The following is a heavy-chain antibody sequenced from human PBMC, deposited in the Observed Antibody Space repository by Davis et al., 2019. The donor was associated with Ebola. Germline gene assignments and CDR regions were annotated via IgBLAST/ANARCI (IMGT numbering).Heavy chain of an antibody. J-gene: IGHJ3*02. V-gene: IGHV3-74*01. CDR3: ARSTGVYDFWSGRDAFDI. Sequence: PGGSLRLSCAASGFTFSSYWMHWVRQAPGKGLVWVSRINSDGSSTSYADSVKGRFTISRDNAKNTLYLQMNSLRAEDTAVYYCARSTGVYDFWSGRDAFDIWGQGTMVTVSS. D-gene: IGHD3-3*01. CDR1: GFTFSSYW. CDR2: INSDGSST.